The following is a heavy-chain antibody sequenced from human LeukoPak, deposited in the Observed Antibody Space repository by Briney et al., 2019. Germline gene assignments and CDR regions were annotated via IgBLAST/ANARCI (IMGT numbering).Heavy chain of an antibody. Sequence: PGGTLRLSCAASGFTFDDYAMHWVRQAPGKGLEWVSGISWNSGSIGYADSVKGRFTISRDNAKNSLYLQMNTLRAEDMALYYCAKGPIAVAGTYYDYCGQGTLVTVSS. CDR3: AKGPIAVAGTYYDY. D-gene: IGHD6-19*01. V-gene: IGHV3-9*03. CDR1: GFTFDDYA. CDR2: ISWNSGSI. J-gene: IGHJ4*02.